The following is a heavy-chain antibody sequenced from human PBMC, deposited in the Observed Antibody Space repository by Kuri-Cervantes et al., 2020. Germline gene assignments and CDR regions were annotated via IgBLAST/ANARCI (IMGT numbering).Heavy chain of an antibody. V-gene: IGHV3-23*01. CDR2: ISGSGGST. J-gene: IGHJ6*02. D-gene: IGHD2-2*01. Sequence: GGSLRLSCAASGFTFSSYSMNWVRQAPGKGLEWVSAISGSGGSTYYADSVKGRFTISRDNSKNTLYLQMNSLRAEDTAVYYRAKDINVVVPAAMPSYYYYGMDVWGQGTTVTVSS. CDR3: AKDINVVVPAAMPSYYYYGMDV. CDR1: GFTFSSYS.